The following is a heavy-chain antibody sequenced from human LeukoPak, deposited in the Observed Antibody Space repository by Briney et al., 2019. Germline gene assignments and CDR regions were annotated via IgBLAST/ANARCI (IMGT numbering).Heavy chain of an antibody. V-gene: IGHV4-59*01. D-gene: IGHD4-17*01. CDR2: IYYSGTT. CDR1: GGSISSYY. CDR3: AGDMTTVNDNWFDP. J-gene: IGHJ5*02. Sequence: SETLSLTCNVSGGSISSYYWSWIRQPPGKGLEWIGFIYYSGTTNYNPSLKSRVTISINTSKNQFSLWLSSVTAADTAVYYCAGDMTTVNDNWFDPWGQGTLVTVSS.